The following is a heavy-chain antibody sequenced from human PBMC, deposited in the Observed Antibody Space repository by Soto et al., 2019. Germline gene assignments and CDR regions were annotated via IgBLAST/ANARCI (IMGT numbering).Heavy chain of an antibody. V-gene: IGHV4-31*03. CDR1: GGSISSGGYY. CDR3: ARGGRGYCSGGSCYEIGVHYWFDP. J-gene: IGHJ5*02. CDR2: IYYSGST. D-gene: IGHD2-15*01. Sequence: QVQLQESGPGLVKPSQTLSLTCTVSGGSISSGGYYWSWIRQHPGKGLGWIGYIYYSGSTYYNPSLKSRVTISVDTSKNQFSLKLSSVTAADTAVYYCARGGRGYCSGGSCYEIGVHYWFDPWGQGTLVTVSS.